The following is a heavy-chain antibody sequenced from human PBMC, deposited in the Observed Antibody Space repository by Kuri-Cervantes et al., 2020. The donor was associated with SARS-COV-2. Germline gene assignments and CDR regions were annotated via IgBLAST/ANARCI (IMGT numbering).Heavy chain of an antibody. J-gene: IGHJ4*02. Sequence: GESLKISCAASGFTFSSYWMSWVRQAPGKGLEWVAVISYDGSNKYYADSVKGRFTISRDNAKNSLYLQMNSLRAEDTAVYYCARGGYYYDHAYYFDYWGQGTLVTVSS. V-gene: IGHV3-30-3*01. CDR3: ARGGYYYDHAYYFDY. CDR2: ISYDGSNK. CDR1: GFTFSSYW. D-gene: IGHD3-22*01.